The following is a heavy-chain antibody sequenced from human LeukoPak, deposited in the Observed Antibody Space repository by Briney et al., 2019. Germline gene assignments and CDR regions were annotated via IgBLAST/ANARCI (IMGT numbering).Heavy chain of an antibody. Sequence: GGSLRLSCAAPGFTFSNYSMNWVRQAQGKGVEGGLYISSSSSTRYYADSVRGRFTISRDNAKNSLDLQMNSLRADATAVYYWARGDCSAGSCYLSLPTIDDRGPGTPVT. CDR3: ARGDCSAGSCYLSLPTIDD. D-gene: IGHD2-15*01. V-gene: IGHV3-48*01. CDR1: GFTFSNYS. J-gene: IGHJ4*01. CDR2: ISSSSSTR.